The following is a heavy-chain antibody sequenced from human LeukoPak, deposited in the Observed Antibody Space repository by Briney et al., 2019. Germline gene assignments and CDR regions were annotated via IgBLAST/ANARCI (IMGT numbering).Heavy chain of an antibody. CDR1: GFTFSEYY. CDR2: IAATGLST. J-gene: IGHJ4*02. Sequence: GGSLRLSCAASGFTFSEYYMGWVRQAPGQGLEWVAYIAATGLSTYYADSVKGRFTFSSDRANYSLFLYLNFLRAHETATYYCASSQNTVVISPYYFHLWGRETLLTVSS. CDR3: ASSQNTVVISPYYFHL. V-gene: IGHV3-11*04. D-gene: IGHD2/OR15-2a*01.